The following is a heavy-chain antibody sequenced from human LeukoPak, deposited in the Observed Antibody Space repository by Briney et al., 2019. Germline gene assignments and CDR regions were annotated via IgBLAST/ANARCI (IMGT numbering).Heavy chain of an antibody. Sequence: GGSLRLSCAASGFTFSSYWMSWVRQAPGKGLQWVANMNRDGSEKNYVDSIKGRFTISRDNAANSLYLQMNSLRVEDTAVYYCARDGGIIRFGGQDVWGQGTTVIVS. CDR2: MNRDGSEK. V-gene: IGHV3-7*01. J-gene: IGHJ6*02. CDR1: GFTFSSYW. CDR3: ARDGGIIRFGGQDV. D-gene: IGHD3-16*01.